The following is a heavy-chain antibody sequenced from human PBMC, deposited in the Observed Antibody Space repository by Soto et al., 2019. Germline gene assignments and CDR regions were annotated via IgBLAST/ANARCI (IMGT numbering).Heavy chain of an antibody. CDR1: GYIFSRND. Sequence: QVQLVQSGAEEKKPGASVKVSCKASGYIFSRNDIHWVRQAPGQRLEWMGWMNAGNGNTRYSREVQARVTFTRDTAASTGYMELSSLRSEDTAVYYCARAAGMVALDYWGQGTLVTVSS. CDR2: MNAGNGNT. J-gene: IGHJ4*02. D-gene: IGHD5-18*01. V-gene: IGHV1-3*05. CDR3: ARAAGMVALDY.